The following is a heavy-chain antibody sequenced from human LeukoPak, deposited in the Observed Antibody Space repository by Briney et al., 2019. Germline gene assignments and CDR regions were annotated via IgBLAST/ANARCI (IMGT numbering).Heavy chain of an antibody. CDR1: GFTFSSYS. V-gene: IGHV3-21*01. Sequence: GGSLRLSCAASGFTFSSYSMNWVRQAPGKGLEWVSSISSSSSYICYADSVKGRFTISRDNAKNSLYLQMNSLRAEDTAVYYCARGIAVAYFDYWGQGTLVTVSS. D-gene: IGHD6-19*01. J-gene: IGHJ4*02. CDR3: ARGIAVAYFDY. CDR2: ISSSSSYI.